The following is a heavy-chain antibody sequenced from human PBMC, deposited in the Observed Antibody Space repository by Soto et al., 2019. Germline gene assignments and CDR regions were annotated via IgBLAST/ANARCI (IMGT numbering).Heavy chain of an antibody. J-gene: IGHJ6*02. Sequence: NPSETLSLTCTVSGGSASGGSYYWSWIRQNPGKGLEWIGYIYYSGSTYYNPSLKSRVTISVDTSKNQFSLKLSSVTAADTAVYYCARGGVASYYYYSYGMDVWGQGTMVTVSS. CDR2: IYYSGST. D-gene: IGHD2-15*01. CDR3: ARGGVASYYYYSYGMDV. CDR1: GGSASGGSYY. V-gene: IGHV4-61*01.